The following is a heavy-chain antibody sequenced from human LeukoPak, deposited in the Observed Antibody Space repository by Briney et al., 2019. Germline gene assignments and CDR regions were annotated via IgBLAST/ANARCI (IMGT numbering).Heavy chain of an antibody. D-gene: IGHD2-2*01. V-gene: IGHV4-4*07. CDR1: GGSISSYY. CDR3: TRSSTSSTAHNWLDP. CDR2: IYTSRST. J-gene: IGHJ5*02. Sequence: KSSETLSLTCTVSGGSISSYYWSWIRQPAGEGLEWIGHIYTSRSTNYNPSLKSRVTMSVDTSKNQFSLKLSSVTAADTAVYYCTRSSTSSTAHNWLDPWGQGTLVTVSS.